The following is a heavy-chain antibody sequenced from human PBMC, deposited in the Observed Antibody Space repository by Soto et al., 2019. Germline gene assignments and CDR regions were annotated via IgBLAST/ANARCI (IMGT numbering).Heavy chain of an antibody. CDR1: GFTFSSYA. Sequence: QVQLVESGGGVVQPGRSLRLSCAASGFTFSSYAMHWVRQAPGKGLEWVAVISYDGSNKYYADSVKGRFTISRDNSKNTMYLQMNSLRTEDTAVYVCARPLWRADYDGGYFDLWGSGTLVTVSS. D-gene: IGHD4-17*01. CDR2: ISYDGSNK. J-gene: IGHJ2*01. CDR3: ARPLWRADYDGGYFDL. V-gene: IGHV3-30-3*01.